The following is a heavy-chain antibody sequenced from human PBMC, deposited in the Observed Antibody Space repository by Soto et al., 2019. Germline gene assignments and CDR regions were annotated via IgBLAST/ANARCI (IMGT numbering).Heavy chain of an antibody. Sequence: EGQLLESGGGLVQPGGSLRLSCAASGFTFSSYAMSWVRQAPGRGLEWVSSISGSGGSTYHADSVNGRFTISRDNSKNTLFLQMNSLRAEDTAVYYCAKDSPYSASYKEDGSDIWGQGSLVTVSS. V-gene: IGHV3-23*01. CDR1: GFTFSSYA. CDR3: AKDSPYSASYKEDGSDI. CDR2: ISGSGGST. D-gene: IGHD1-26*01. J-gene: IGHJ3*02.